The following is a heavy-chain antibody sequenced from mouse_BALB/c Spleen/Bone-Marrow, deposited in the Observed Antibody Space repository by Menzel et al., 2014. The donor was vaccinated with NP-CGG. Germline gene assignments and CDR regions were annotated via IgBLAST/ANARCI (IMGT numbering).Heavy chain of an antibody. J-gene: IGHJ2*01. CDR2: ISNGGGST. V-gene: IGHV5-12-2*01. D-gene: IGHD1-1*01. CDR1: GFTFSSYT. CDR3: ARLITTYFDY. Sequence: EVMLVESGGGLVQPGGSLKLSCAASGFTFSSYTMSWARQTPEKRLEWVAYISNGGGSTYYPDTVKGRFTISRDNARNTLYLQMSSLKSEDTAMYYCARLITTYFDYWGQGTTLTGSS.